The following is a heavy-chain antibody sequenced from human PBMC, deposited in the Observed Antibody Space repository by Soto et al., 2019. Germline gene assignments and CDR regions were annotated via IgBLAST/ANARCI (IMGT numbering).Heavy chain of an antibody. CDR3: ARDSKFGGVVEY. V-gene: IGHV3-48*02. CDR2: ISSSSSTI. CDR1: VFTFSIYS. Sequence: PWGSLRVSCASSVFTFSIYSMNWVRQAPGKGLEWVSYISSSSSTIYYADSVKGRFTISRDNAKNSLYLQMNSLRDEDTAVYYCARDSKFGGVVEYWGQGTLVTVSS. D-gene: IGHD3-16*01. J-gene: IGHJ4*02.